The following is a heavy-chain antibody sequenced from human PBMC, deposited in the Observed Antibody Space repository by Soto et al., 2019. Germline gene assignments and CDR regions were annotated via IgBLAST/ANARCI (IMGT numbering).Heavy chain of an antibody. Sequence: EVQLLESGGGLVQPGGSLRLSCAASGFTFSSCAMSWVRQAPGKGLEWVSTISGGGGGTYYADSVKGRFTISRDNSKNTLDVQMNSLSAEDTAVYYCAPWVVAAALGHYYDYWGEGTLITVSS. CDR3: APWVVAAALGHYYDY. D-gene: IGHD2-2*01. V-gene: IGHV3-23*01. CDR2: ISGGGGGT. J-gene: IGHJ4*02. CDR1: GFTFSSCA.